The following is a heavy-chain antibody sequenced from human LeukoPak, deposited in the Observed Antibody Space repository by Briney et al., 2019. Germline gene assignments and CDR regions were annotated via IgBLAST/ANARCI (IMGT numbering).Heavy chain of an antibody. J-gene: IGHJ4*02. CDR3: ARGWGLLLGY. V-gene: IGHV1-69*13. D-gene: IGHD2-21*02. CDR2: IIPIFGTA. CDR1: GYTFTSYG. Sequence: GASVKVSCKASGYTFTSYGISWVRQAPGQGLEWMGGIIPIFGTANYAQKFQGRVTITADESTSTAYMELSSLRSEDTAVYYCARGWGLLLGYWGQGTLVTVSS.